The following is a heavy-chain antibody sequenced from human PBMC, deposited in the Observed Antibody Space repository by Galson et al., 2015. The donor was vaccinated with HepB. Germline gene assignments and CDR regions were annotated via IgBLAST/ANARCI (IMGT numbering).Heavy chain of an antibody. J-gene: IGHJ4*02. V-gene: IGHV3-53*01. D-gene: IGHD3-16*01. CDR1: GFSVHDNN. CDR2: AHGNGDL. Sequence: SLRLSGAASGFSVHDNNMCWVRQAPGEGLEWVSVAHGNGDLYYADSVTGRFSTSSVIRINTLPLHMKSLRAEDTAMYYCASFGGSYIGGWGQGTLVTVSS. CDR3: ASFGGSYIGG.